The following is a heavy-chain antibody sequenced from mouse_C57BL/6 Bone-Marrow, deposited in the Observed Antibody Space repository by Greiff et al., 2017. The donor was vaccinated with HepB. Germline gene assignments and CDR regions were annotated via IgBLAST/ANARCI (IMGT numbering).Heavy chain of an antibody. J-gene: IGHJ4*01. CDR2: IRNKANGYTT. CDR3: ARRDYYGSGDYAMDY. V-gene: IGHV7-3*01. D-gene: IGHD1-1*01. Sequence: EVQGVESGGGLVQPGGSLSLSCAASGFTFTDYYMSWVRQPPGKALEWLGFIRNKANGYTTEYSASVKGRFTISRDNSQSILYLQMNALRAEDSATYYCARRDYYGSGDYAMDYWGQGTSVTVSS. CDR1: GFTFTDYY.